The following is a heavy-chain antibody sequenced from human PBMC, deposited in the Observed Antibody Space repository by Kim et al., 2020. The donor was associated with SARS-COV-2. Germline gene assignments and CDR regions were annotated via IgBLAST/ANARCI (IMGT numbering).Heavy chain of an antibody. V-gene: IGHV3-9*01. CDR3: AKGNYDSSGYYPEFFGY. J-gene: IGHJ4*02. D-gene: IGHD3-22*01. Sequence: SVEGRFTISRDNAKNSLYLQMNSLRAEDTALYYCAKGNYDSSGYYPEFFGYWGQGTLVTVSS.